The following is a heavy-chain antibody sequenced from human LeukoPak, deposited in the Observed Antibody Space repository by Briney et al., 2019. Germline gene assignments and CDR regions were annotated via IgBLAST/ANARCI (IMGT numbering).Heavy chain of an antibody. D-gene: IGHD2-21*02. V-gene: IGHV4-39*07. CDR3: ARDRCGGDCYPYYYYGMDV. CDR2: IYYSGNT. CDR1: GDSISSSSYY. J-gene: IGHJ6*02. Sequence: SETLSLTCTVSGDSISSSSYYWGWIRQPPEKGLEWVGSIYYSGNTYYNPSLKSRVTISVDTSKNQFSLKLSSVTAADTAVYYCARDRCGGDCYPYYYYGMDVWGQGTTVTVSS.